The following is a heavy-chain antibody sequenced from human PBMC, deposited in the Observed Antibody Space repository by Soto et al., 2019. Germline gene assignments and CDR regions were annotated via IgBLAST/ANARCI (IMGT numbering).Heavy chain of an antibody. Sequence: VQLLESGGGLVQPGGSLRISCAASGFTFSTYSMTWVRQAPGKGLEWVSTISGSGGSTYYIDSVNGRFTISRDNSKNTLYLQMNSLRAEDTAVYYCAKDWTSIWGQGTMVAVSS. CDR3: AKDWTSI. V-gene: IGHV3-23*01. J-gene: IGHJ3*02. CDR2: ISGSGGST. CDR1: GFTFSTYS. D-gene: IGHD3-3*01.